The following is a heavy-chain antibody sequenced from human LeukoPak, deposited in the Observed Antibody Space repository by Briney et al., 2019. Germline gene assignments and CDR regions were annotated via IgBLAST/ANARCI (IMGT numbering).Heavy chain of an antibody. D-gene: IGHD4-23*01. CDR1: GFTFNSYA. CDR3: ARPPVRSYYYYYMDV. Sequence: GGSLRLSCAASGFTFNSYAMNWVRQAPGKGLEWVSTINAGGDTTYYADAVKGRFTISRDNSKNTLYLQMNSLRAEDTAVYYCARPPVRSYYYYYMDVWGKGTTVTVSS. J-gene: IGHJ6*03. V-gene: IGHV3-23*01. CDR2: INAGGDTT.